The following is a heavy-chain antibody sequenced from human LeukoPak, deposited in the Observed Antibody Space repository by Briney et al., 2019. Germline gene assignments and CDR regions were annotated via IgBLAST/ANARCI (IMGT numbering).Heavy chain of an antibody. J-gene: IGHJ1*01. D-gene: IGHD3-16*01. CDR3: STDGTPKFEH. Sequence: GGSLRLSCAASGFGFNYYGMVWFRQSPGKGLEWVAAISYDERGKHYADSVQGRFTISRDNSKSVLYLQLDYLRPEDTAVYYCSTDGTPKFEHWGQGTLVTVSS. V-gene: IGHV3-30*03. CDR2: ISYDERGK. CDR1: GFGFNYYG.